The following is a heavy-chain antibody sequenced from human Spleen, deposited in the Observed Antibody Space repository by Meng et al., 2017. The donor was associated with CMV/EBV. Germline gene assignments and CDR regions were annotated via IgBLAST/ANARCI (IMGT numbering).Heavy chain of an antibody. V-gene: IGHV4-34*01. CDR1: GESFSGYY. J-gene: IGHJ6*02. D-gene: IGHD3-3*01. CDR2: ISHRGST. CDR3: AKIFPSDYYRYSMDV. Sequence: SETLSLTCAVYGESFSGYYWSWIRQPPGKGLEWIGEISHRGSTNYNPSLKIRVTISVDTSKNQFSLKLSSVTAADTAVFYCAKIFPSDYYRYSMDVWGQGTTVTVSS.